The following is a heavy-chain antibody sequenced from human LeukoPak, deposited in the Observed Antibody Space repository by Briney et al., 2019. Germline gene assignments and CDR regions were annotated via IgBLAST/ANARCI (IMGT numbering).Heavy chain of an antibody. CDR2: IYYSGST. V-gene: IGHV4-61*05. D-gene: IGHD3-22*01. CDR1: GGSISSSSYY. Sequence: PSETLSLTCTVSGGSISSSSYYWGWIRQPPGKGLEWIGYIYYSGSTNYNPSLKSRVTISVDTSKNQFSLKLSSVTAADTAVYYCARVTYYYDSSGYYLNAFDIWGQGTMVTVSS. J-gene: IGHJ3*02. CDR3: ARVTYYYDSSGYYLNAFDI.